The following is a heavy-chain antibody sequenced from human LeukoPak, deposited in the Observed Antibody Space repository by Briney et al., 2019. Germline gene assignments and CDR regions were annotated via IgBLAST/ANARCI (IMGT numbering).Heavy chain of an antibody. CDR2: INPNSGGT. Sequence: GASVKVSCKASGYTFTGYYMHWVRQAPGQGLEWMGWINPNSGGTNYAQKFQGRVTMTRDTSISTAYMELSRLRSDDTAVYYCARNPDWLGYYFDYWGQGTLVTVSS. V-gene: IGHV1-2*02. CDR1: GYTFTGYY. D-gene: IGHD3-9*01. CDR3: ARNPDWLGYYFDY. J-gene: IGHJ4*02.